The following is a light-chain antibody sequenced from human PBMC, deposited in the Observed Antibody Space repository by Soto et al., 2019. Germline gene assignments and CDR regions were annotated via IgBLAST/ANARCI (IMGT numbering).Light chain of an antibody. CDR1: QDISSW. V-gene: IGKV1-12*01. J-gene: IGKJ4*01. CDR3: QQANSFPLT. CDR2: AAS. Sequence: DIQMTQSPSSVSASVGDRVTITCRASQDISSWLAWYQQKPGKAPKLLIYAASSLHSGVPARFSGSDSGTDFALTISSVQPQDSATYYCQQANSFPLTFGGGTKVEI.